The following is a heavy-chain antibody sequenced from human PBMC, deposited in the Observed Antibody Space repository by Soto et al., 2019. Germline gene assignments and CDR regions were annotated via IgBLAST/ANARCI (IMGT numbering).Heavy chain of an antibody. V-gene: IGHV3-48*02. J-gene: IGHJ6*02. CDR2: ISSSSSTI. Sequence: GVLRLSCAASGFTFSSYSMNWVRQAPGKGLEWVSYISSSSSTIYYADSVKGRFTISRDNAKNSLYLQMNSLRDEDTAVYYCARAGAARRHYYYGMDVWGQGTTVTVSS. D-gene: IGHD3-10*01. CDR3: ARAGAARRHYYYGMDV. CDR1: GFTFSSYS.